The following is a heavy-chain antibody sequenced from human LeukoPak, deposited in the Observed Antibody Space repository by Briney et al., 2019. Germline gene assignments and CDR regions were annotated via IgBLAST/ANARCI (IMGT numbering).Heavy chain of an antibody. D-gene: IGHD6-6*01. Sequence: GGSLRLSCAASGFTFSSYSMNWVRQAPGKGLEWVSYISSSSSNMYYADSVKGRFTISRDSAKNSLYLQMNSLRAEDTAVYYCAREYSSSSGRSFDHWGQGNPGHRFL. J-gene: IGHJ4*02. V-gene: IGHV3-48*01. CDR2: ISSSSSNM. CDR3: AREYSSSSGRSFDH. CDR1: GFTFSSYS.